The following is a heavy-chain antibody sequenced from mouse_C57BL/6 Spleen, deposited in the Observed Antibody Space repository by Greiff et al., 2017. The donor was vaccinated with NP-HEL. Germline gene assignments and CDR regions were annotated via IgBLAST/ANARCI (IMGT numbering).Heavy chain of an antibody. CDR2: IHPSDSDT. CDR1: GYTFTSYW. V-gene: IGHV1-74*01. Sequence: QVQLQQPGAELVKPGASVKVSCKASGYTFTSYWMHWVKQRPGQGLEWIGRIHPSDSDTNYNQKFKGKATLTVDKSSSTAYMQLSSLTSEDSAVYYCAILGVYGSSPAWFAYWGQGTLVTVSA. CDR3: AILGVYGSSPAWFAY. D-gene: IGHD1-1*01. J-gene: IGHJ3*01.